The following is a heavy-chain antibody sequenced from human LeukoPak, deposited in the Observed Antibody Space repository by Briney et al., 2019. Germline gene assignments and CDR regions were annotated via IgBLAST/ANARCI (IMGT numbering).Heavy chain of an antibody. V-gene: IGHV3-23*01. Sequence: GGSLRLSCVGSGFTFRDPWMSWVRQAPGKGLECFSAISGSGGSTYYADSVKRRFTISRDNSKNPLYLQMNSLRAEDTAVYYCAKARVTTISFDYWGQGTLVPVSS. D-gene: IGHD4-17*01. CDR3: AKARVTTISFDY. CDR2: ISGSGGST. CDR1: GFTFRDPW. J-gene: IGHJ4*02.